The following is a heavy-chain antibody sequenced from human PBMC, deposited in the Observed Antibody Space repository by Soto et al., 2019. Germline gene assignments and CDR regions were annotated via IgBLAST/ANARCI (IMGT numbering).Heavy chain of an antibody. CDR2: IRSKADGGTI. Sequence: EVQLVESGGGLVRPGGSLRLSCVASGFTFNNAWMNWVRQAPGKGLEWVGRIRSKADGGTIDYAATVKDRFTISRDDSKNTLHLQMNSLKTEDTAVYYCAREPDYSNYFEYWGQGTLVTVSS. D-gene: IGHD4-4*01. V-gene: IGHV3-15*07. J-gene: IGHJ4*02. CDR1: GFTFNNAW. CDR3: AREPDYSNYFEY.